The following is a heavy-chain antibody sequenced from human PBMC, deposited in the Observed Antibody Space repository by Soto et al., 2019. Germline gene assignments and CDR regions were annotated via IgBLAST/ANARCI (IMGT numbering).Heavy chain of an antibody. CDR1: GGSISNYY. CDR3: ARAAYDYSSGFSQYYFEY. D-gene: IGHD3-3*01. CDR2: IYYSGSA. Sequence: SETLSLTCTVSGGSISNYYWSWIRQPPGKGLEWIGYIYYSGSANYSPSLESRVTMSVDTAKKQFSLSLRPVTAADTAVYYCARAAYDYSSGFSQYYFEYWGQGALVTVSS. J-gene: IGHJ4*02. V-gene: IGHV4-59*01.